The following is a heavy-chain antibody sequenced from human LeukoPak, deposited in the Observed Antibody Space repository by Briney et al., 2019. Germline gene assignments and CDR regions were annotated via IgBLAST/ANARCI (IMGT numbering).Heavy chain of an antibody. CDR1: GFTFSNAW. CDR2: IKSKTDGGTT. V-gene: IGHV3-15*01. CDR3: TTHYGSGSYCFDY. Sequence: GSLRLSYAASGFTFSNAWMSWVRQAPGKGLEWVGRIKSKTDGGTTDYAAPVKGRFTISRDDSKNALYLQMNSLKTEDTAVYYCTTHYGSGSYCFDYWGQGTLVTVSS. J-gene: IGHJ4*02. D-gene: IGHD3-10*01.